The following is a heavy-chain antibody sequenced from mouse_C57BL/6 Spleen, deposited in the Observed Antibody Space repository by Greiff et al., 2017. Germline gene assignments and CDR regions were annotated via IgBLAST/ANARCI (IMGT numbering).Heavy chain of an antibody. V-gene: IGHV1-69*01. D-gene: IGHD2-5*01. J-gene: IGHJ2*01. CDR1: GYTFTSYW. CDR3: ARSTYYSNHYFDY. CDR2: IDPSDSYT. Sequence: QVQLQQPGAELVMPGASVKLSCKASGYTFTSYWMHWVKQRPGQGLEWIGEIDPSDSYTNYNQKFKGKSTLTVDNSSSTAYMQLSSLTSEDSAVYYCARSTYYSNHYFDYWGQGTTLTVSS.